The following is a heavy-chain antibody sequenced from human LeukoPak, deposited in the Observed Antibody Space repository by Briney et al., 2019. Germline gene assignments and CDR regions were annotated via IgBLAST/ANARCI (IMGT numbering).Heavy chain of an antibody. Sequence: SETLSLTYTVSGDSINTNIYYWGWIRQPPGKGLEGIGHVYYSGSTNYNPSLKSRVTISVDTSKNQFSLKLSSVTAADTAVYYCARYCSRTSCSNWFDPWGQGTLVTVSS. CDR2: VYYSGST. CDR3: ARYCSRTSCSNWFDP. V-gene: IGHV4-61*05. D-gene: IGHD2-2*01. CDR1: GDSINTNIYY. J-gene: IGHJ5*02.